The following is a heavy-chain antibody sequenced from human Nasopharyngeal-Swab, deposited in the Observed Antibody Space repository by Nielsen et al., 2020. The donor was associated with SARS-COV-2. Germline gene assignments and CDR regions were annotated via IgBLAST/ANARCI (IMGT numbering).Heavy chain of an antibody. CDR3: ARANTVLMVYAIAMGFWFDP. CDR1: GYTFTSYA. J-gene: IGHJ5*02. D-gene: IGHD2-8*01. V-gene: IGHV7-4-1*02. CDR2: INTNTENP. Sequence: ASVKVSCKASGYTFTSYAMNWVRQAPGQGLEWMGWINTNTENPTYAQGFTGRFVFSLDTSVSTAYLQISSLKAEDTAVYYCARANTVLMVYAIAMGFWFDPWGQGTLVTVSS.